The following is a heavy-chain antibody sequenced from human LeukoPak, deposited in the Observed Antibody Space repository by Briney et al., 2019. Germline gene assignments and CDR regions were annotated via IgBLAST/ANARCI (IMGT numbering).Heavy chain of an antibody. Sequence: PGGSLRLSCAASGFTFSSYAMSWVRQAPGKGLEWVSAISGSGGSTYYADSVKGRFTISRDNAKNSLYLQMNSLRAEDTAVYYCAILSSTSSDFDYWGQGTLVTVSS. D-gene: IGHD2-2*01. CDR3: AILSSTSSDFDY. V-gene: IGHV3-23*01. CDR1: GFTFSSYA. J-gene: IGHJ4*02. CDR2: ISGSGGST.